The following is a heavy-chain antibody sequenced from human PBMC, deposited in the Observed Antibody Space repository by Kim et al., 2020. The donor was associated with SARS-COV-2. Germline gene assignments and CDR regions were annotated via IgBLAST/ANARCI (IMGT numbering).Heavy chain of an antibody. J-gene: IGHJ6*02. V-gene: IGHV1-69*04. Sequence: AQQFQGSVTITADKSTRTAYIELSSLRSEDTAVYYCAREHPYYYYSGMDVWGQGTTVTVSS. CDR3: AREHPYYYYSGMDV.